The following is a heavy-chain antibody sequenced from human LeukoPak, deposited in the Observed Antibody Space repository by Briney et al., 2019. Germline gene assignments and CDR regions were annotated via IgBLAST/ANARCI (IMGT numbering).Heavy chain of an antibody. V-gene: IGHV4-4*07. J-gene: IGHJ4*02. CDR1: GFTFTTYW. CDR2: IYTSGST. D-gene: IGHD1-26*01. Sequence: GSLRLSCAASGFTFTTYWMSWIRQPAGKGLEWIGRIYTSGSTNYNPSLKSRVTTSVDASKNQFSLKLSSVTAADTAVYYCARDRKSGSYGFDYWGQGTLVTVSS. CDR3: ARDRKSGSYGFDY.